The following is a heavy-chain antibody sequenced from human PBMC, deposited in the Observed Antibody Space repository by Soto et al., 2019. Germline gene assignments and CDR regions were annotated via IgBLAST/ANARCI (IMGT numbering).Heavy chain of an antibody. Sequence: SGPTLVNPTQTLTLTCTFSGFSLSTSGVGVGWIRQPPGKALEWLALIYWDDDKRYSPSLKSRLTITKDTSKNQVVLTMTNMDPVDTATYYCAHSFKYYFILIVHHLYNWIVSRGKGILVTV. CDR2: IYWDDDK. CDR3: AHSFKYYFILIVHHLYNWIVS. D-gene: IGHD3-9*01. CDR1: GFSLSTSGVG. J-gene: IGHJ5*01. V-gene: IGHV2-5*02.